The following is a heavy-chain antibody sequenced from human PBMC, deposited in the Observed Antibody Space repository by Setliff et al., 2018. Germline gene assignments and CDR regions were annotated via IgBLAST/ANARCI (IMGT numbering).Heavy chain of an antibody. V-gene: IGHV4-39*01. Sequence: KTSETLSLTCSVSGGSISSGSYYWGWIRQSPGKDLEWIGSMYYSGSTYYNPSLKGRVTLSVDTTKNQFSLKLTSMTAADTAVYFCARHLLFQGTYHFDYWGQGSPVTVSS. CDR3: ARHLLFQGTYHFDY. CDR2: MYYSGST. CDR1: GGSISSGSYY. D-gene: IGHD1-7*01. J-gene: IGHJ4*02.